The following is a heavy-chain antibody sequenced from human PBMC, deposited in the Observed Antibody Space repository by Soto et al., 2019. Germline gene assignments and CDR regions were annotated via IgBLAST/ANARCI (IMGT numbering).Heavy chain of an antibody. CDR1: GYTFTSYD. CDR2: INAYNGNT. Sequence: ASVKVSCKASGYTFTSYDMHWVRQAPGQRLEWMGWINAYNGNTNYSQKLQGRVTITRDTSASTAYMELRSLRSEDTAVYYCARVKGSGWLNWFDPWGQGTLVTVSS. J-gene: IGHJ5*02. V-gene: IGHV1-3*01. D-gene: IGHD6-19*01. CDR3: ARVKGSGWLNWFDP.